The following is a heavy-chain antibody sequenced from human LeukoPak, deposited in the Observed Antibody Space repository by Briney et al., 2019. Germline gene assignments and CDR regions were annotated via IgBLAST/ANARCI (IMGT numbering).Heavy chain of an antibody. Sequence: GGSLRLSCAASGFAFSVYAMSWLRQPPGKGLEWVSTINANSGTTSYADSVKGRFTISRDNSKNTLYLQMNSLRAEDTAVYYCAKLTRYYYDSSGYTYFQHWGQGTLVTVSS. V-gene: IGHV3-23*01. CDR3: AKLTRYYYDSSGYTYFQH. CDR2: INANSGTT. CDR1: GFAFSVYA. J-gene: IGHJ1*01. D-gene: IGHD3-22*01.